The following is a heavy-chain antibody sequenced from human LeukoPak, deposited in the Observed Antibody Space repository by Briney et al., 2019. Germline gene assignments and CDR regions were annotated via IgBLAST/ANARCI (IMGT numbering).Heavy chain of an antibody. V-gene: IGHV3-9*03. CDR1: GFTFDDYA. CDR2: ISWNSDTV. CDR3: VKAAQPWHYDSSGLNHWGSALDM. D-gene: IGHD3-22*01. J-gene: IGHJ3*02. Sequence: GGSLRLSCAASGFTFDDYAMHWVRQAPGKGLEWVSSISWNSDTVAYADSVKGRFIISRDNADNSLFLQVNSLRTEDMALYYCVKAAQPWHYDSSGLNHWGSALDMWGQGTMVTVSS.